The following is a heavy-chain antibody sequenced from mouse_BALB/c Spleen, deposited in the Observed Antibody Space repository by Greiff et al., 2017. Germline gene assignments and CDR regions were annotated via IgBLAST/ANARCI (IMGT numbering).Heavy chain of an antibody. V-gene: IGHV5-17*02. CDR3: ARSDYGRTWFAY. CDR1: GFTFSSFG. D-gene: IGHD2-1*01. CDR2: ISSGSSTI. J-gene: IGHJ2*01. Sequence: EVHLVESGGGLVQPGGSRKLSCAASGFTFSSFGMHWVRQAPEKGLEWVAYISSGSSTIYYADTVKGRFTISRDNPKNTLFLQMTSLRSEDTAMYYCARSDYGRTWFAYWGQGTTLTVSS.